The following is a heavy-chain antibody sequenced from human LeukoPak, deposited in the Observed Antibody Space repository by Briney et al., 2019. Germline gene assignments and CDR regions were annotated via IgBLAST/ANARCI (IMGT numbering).Heavy chain of an antibody. J-gene: IGHJ4*02. CDR2: IYYSGGP. CDR1: GGSVSGNY. D-gene: IGHD3-10*01. CDR3: ASGGALWFGELLDY. V-gene: IGHV4-59*02. Sequence: SETLSLTCTVSGGSVSGNYWSWIRQPPGKGLEWIGYIYYSGGPKYNTSLKSRVTISVDTSKNQFSLKLTSVTAADTAVYYCASGGALWFGELLDYWGQGTLVTVSS.